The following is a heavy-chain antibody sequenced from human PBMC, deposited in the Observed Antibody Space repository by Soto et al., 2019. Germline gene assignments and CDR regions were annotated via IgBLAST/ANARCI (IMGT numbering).Heavy chain of an antibody. D-gene: IGHD1-1*01. J-gene: IGHJ5*02. CDR2: INHTGST. CDR3: ARGWVRNWFDP. Sequence: QVQLQQYGAGLLKPSETLSLTCAVYGGSFSGYYWSWIRQPPGKGREWIGEINHTGSTNYNPSRKSRVTISVDPSKNQFALKLSSVTAADTAVYYCARGWVRNWFDPWGQGTLVTVSS. V-gene: IGHV4-34*01. CDR1: GGSFSGYY.